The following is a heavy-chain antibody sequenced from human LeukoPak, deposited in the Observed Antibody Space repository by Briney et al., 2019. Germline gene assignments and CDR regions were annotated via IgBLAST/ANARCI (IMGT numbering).Heavy chain of an antibody. CDR1: GGSVSSGSYY. J-gene: IGHJ4*02. CDR2: IYYSGST. D-gene: IGHD6-13*01. Sequence: SETLSLTCTVSGGSVSSGSYYWSWLRQPPGKGLEWIGYIYYSGSTNYNPSLKSRVTISVDTSKNQFSLKLSSVAAADTAVYYCARAKGNSWYPYYFDYWGQGTLVTVSS. V-gene: IGHV4-61*01. CDR3: ARAKGNSWYPYYFDY.